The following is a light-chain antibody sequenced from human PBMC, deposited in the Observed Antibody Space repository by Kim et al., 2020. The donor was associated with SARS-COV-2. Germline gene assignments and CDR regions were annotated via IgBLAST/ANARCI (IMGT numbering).Light chain of an antibody. CDR2: STS. Sequence: PEGTVTRTCAASNGAVTSSNYPNCFQQTPGQPPRALIWSTSNKQSWTHARFSGSLLGGKAVLTLSGAQPEDEAVYFCLLYDSGAVLFGGGTQLTVL. V-gene: IGLV7-43*01. J-gene: IGLJ2*01. CDR1: NGAVTSSNY. CDR3: LLYDSGAVL.